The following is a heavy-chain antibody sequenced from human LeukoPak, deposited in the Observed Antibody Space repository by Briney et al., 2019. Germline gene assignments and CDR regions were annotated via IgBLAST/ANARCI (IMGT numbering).Heavy chain of an antibody. J-gene: IGHJ3*02. CDR3: ARRSAAAGIDAFDI. Sequence: GGSLRLSCAASGLTLRNYDMDWVPQPQGTGVVGVSAMGTGDDTYFSGSVKGRFTGVRENAKNTVYLQMNSLRAGDTARYYCARRSAAAGIDAFDIWGQGTMVIVSS. CDR1: GLTLRNYD. CDR2: MGTGDDT. V-gene: IGHV3-13*01. D-gene: IGHD6-13*01.